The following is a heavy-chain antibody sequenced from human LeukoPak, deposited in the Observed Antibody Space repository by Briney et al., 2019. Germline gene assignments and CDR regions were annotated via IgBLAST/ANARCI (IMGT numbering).Heavy chain of an antibody. CDR2: MNPNSGNT. J-gene: IGHJ5*02. CDR3: AREGHGPFWFDP. D-gene: IGHD5-24*01. CDR1: GYTFTSYD. V-gene: IGHV1-8*01. Sequence: ASVKVSCKASGYTFTSYDINWVRQATGQGLEWMGWMNPNSGNTGYAQKFQGRVTMTRNTSISTAYMELSSLRSEDTAVYYCAREGHGPFWFDPWGQGTLVTVSS.